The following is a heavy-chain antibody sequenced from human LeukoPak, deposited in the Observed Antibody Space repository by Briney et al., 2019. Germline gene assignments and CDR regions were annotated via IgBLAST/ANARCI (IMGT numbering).Heavy chain of an antibody. CDR2: IYHSGST. D-gene: IGHD6-13*01. CDR3: ARVGIAAAGNKNWFDP. Sequence: SETLSLTXAVSGYSISSGYYWGWIRQPPGKGLEWIGSIYHSGSTYYNPSLKSRVTISVDTSKNQFSLKLSSVTAADTAVYYCARVGIAAAGNKNWFDPWGQGTLVTVSS. J-gene: IGHJ5*02. CDR1: GYSISSGYY. V-gene: IGHV4-38-2*01.